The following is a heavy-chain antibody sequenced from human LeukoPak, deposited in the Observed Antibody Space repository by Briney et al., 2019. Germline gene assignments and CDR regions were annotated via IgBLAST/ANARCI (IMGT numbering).Heavy chain of an antibody. V-gene: IGHV3-30*18. CDR3: AKGRGGLSSGCYNY. D-gene: IGHD6-19*01. J-gene: IGHJ4*02. CDR2: ISYDGSNK. Sequence: PGRPLRLSCAASGFTFSSYGMHWVRQAPGKGLEWVAVISYDGSNKYYADSVKGRFTISRDNSKNTLYLQMNSLRAEDTAVYYCAKGRGGLSSGCYNYWGQGTLVTVSS. CDR1: GFTFSSYG.